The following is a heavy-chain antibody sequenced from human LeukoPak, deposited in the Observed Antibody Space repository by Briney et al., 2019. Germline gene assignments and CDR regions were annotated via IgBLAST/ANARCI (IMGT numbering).Heavy chain of an antibody. CDR1: GGSFSGYY. D-gene: IGHD3-22*01. Sequence: SETLSLTCAVYGGSFSGYYWSWIRQPPGKGLEWIGEINHSGSTNYNPSLKSRVTISVDTSKNQFSLKLGSVTAADTAVYYCARHDDYYDSSGLGYWGQGTLVTVSS. CDR3: ARHDDYYDSSGLGY. CDR2: INHSGST. V-gene: IGHV4-34*01. J-gene: IGHJ4*02.